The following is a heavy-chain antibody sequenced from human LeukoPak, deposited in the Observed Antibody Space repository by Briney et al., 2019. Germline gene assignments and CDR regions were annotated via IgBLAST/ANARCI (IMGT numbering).Heavy chain of an antibody. CDR3: AREGVGYSSGWYRRGPNFDY. Sequence: SETLSLTCTVSGGPISSSSYYWGWIRQPPGKGLEWIGSIYYSGSTYYNPSLKSRVTISVDTSKNQFSLKLSSVTAADTAVYYCAREGVGYSSGWYRRGPNFDYWGQGTLVTVSS. J-gene: IGHJ4*02. CDR2: IYYSGST. CDR1: GGPISSSSYY. D-gene: IGHD6-19*01. V-gene: IGHV4-39*02.